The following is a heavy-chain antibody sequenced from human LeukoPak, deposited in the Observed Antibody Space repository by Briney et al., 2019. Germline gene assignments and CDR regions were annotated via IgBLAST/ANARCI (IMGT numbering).Heavy chain of an antibody. CDR1: GYTFINYY. V-gene: IGHV1-46*01. Sequence: GAAVTVSYMASGYTFINYYMHGVRQAPGRGGAWMGMINPSGGSTSYAQKFQGRVTLTRDTSTSTVYMELSSLRSEDTAVYYCARSVTAYDNWFDPWGQGTLVTVSS. J-gene: IGHJ5*02. CDR3: ARSVTAYDNWFDP. D-gene: IGHD5-18*01. CDR2: INPSGGST.